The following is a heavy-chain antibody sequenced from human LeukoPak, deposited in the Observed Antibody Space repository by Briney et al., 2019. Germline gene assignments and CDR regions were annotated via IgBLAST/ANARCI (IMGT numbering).Heavy chain of an antibody. Sequence: ASVKVSCKASGYTFTSYGISWVRQAPGQGLEWMGWISAYNGNTNYAQKLQGRVAMTTDTSTSTAYMELRSLRSDGTAVYYCARSIAARPQNWFDPWGQGTLVTVSS. V-gene: IGHV1-18*01. J-gene: IGHJ5*02. D-gene: IGHD6-6*01. CDR2: ISAYNGNT. CDR3: ARSIAARPQNWFDP. CDR1: GYTFTSYG.